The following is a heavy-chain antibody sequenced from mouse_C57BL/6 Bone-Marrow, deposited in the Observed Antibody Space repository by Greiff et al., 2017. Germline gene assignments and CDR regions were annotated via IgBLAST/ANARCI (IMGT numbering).Heavy chain of an antibody. V-gene: IGHV5-4*03. CDR1: GFTFSSYG. J-gene: IGHJ4*01. CDR2: ISDGGSDT. Sequence: EVMLVESGGDLVKPGGSLKLSCAASGFTFSSYGMSWVRQTPDKRLEWVATISDGGSDTYYPDKVKGRFTISRDNANNNPYLQMSHLKSEDTAMYYCARAGNNGPYAMDYWGQGTSVTVSS. CDR3: ARAGNNGPYAMDY. D-gene: IGHD1-1*01.